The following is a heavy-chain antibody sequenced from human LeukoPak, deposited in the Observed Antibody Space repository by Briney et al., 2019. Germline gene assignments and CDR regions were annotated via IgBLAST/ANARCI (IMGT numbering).Heavy chain of an antibody. CDR3: ARNSHGYSSGWLQFTFDY. CDR2: INTYNGNT. Sequence: ASVKVSCKASGYTFPSYGISWVRQPPGRGLEGMGWINTYNGNTNYAQKLQGRATMTTDTSTSKAYMELRSLRSDDTAVYYCARNSHGYSSGWLQFTFDYWGQGTLVTVSS. J-gene: IGHJ4*02. V-gene: IGHV1-18*01. CDR1: GYTFPSYG. D-gene: IGHD6-19*01.